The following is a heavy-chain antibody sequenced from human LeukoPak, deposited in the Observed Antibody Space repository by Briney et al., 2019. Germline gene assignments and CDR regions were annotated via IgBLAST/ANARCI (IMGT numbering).Heavy chain of an antibody. V-gene: IGHV3-53*01. Sequence: PGGSLRLSCAPWVHIDSINYAIGPRQAPGKGLEWVSVIYRGGSTYYADTVKGRFTISRDNAKNSLYLQMNSLRDEDTAVYYCARNPGDYWGQGTLVTVSS. CDR1: VHIDSINY. CDR2: IYRGGST. J-gene: IGHJ4*02. CDR3: ARNPGDY.